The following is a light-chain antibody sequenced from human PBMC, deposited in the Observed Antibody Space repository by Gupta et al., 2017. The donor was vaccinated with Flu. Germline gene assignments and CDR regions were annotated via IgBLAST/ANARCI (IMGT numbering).Light chain of an antibody. Sequence: QSAPTQPRSVSGSPGQSVTIPCTGTSNDVGGYNRVSWYKQRPGKAPNLILYDVTERPSGVPDRFSGSKSGNTASLTISGLQADDEADYYCSSHAGRVTWVFGTGTTVTVL. CDR2: DVT. V-gene: IGLV2-11*01. CDR1: SNDVGGYNR. J-gene: IGLJ1*01. CDR3: SSHAGRVTWV.